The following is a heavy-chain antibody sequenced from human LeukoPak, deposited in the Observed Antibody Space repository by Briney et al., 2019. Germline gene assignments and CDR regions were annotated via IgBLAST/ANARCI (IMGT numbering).Heavy chain of an antibody. CDR2: IYHSGST. CDR1: GGSISSGGYY. CDR3: ARRHLEGYNAYGLFDY. D-gene: IGHD5-12*01. V-gene: IGHV4-30-2*01. J-gene: IGHJ4*02. Sequence: SETLSLTCTVSGGSISSGGYYWSWIRQPPGKGLEWIGYIYHSGSTYYNPSLKSRVTISVDTSKNLFSLKLGSVTAADAGVYHCARRHLEGYNAYGLFDYWGQGTLVTVSS.